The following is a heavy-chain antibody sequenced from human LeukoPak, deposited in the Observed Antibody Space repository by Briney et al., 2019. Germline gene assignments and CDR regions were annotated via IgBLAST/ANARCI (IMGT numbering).Heavy chain of an antibody. D-gene: IGHD1-26*01. CDR3: ASPGIVGATRGIDY. V-gene: IGHV3-30*02. CDR2: IRYDGTKK. J-gene: IGHJ4*02. CDR1: GFTFSTYG. Sequence: PGGSLRLSCAASGFTFSTYGMHWVRQAPGKGLEWVAFIRYDGTKKYYADSLKGRFTISRDNSKNTLYLQMNSLRAEDTAVYYCASPGIVGATRGIDYWGQGTLVTVSS.